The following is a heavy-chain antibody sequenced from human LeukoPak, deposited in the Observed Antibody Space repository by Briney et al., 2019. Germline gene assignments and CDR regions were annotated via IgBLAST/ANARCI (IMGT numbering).Heavy chain of an antibody. V-gene: IGHV4-4*09. CDR3: SRLGTGTTQYYFDY. CDR2: IYTSGST. D-gene: IGHD1/OR15-1a*01. CDR1: GGSISSYY. Sequence: SETLSLTCTVSGGSISSYYWSWIRPPPGKGLEWIGYIYTSGSTNYNPSLKSRVTISVDTSKNQFSLKLSSVTAADTAVYYCSRLGTGTTQYYFDYWGQGTLVTVSS. J-gene: IGHJ4*02.